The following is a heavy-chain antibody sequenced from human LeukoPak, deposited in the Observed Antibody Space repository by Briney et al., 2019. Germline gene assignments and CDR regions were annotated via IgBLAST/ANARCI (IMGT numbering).Heavy chain of an antibody. Sequence: GGSLRLSCAASGFTFDDYAMHWVRQAPGKGLEGVSGISWNSGSIGYADSVKGRFTISRDNAKNSLYLQMNSLRAEDMALYYCACAKNDFWSGYPRWFDYWGQGTLVTVSS. CDR3: ACAKNDFWSGYPRWFDY. J-gene: IGHJ4*02. CDR1: GFTFDDYA. V-gene: IGHV3-9*03. CDR2: ISWNSGSI. D-gene: IGHD3-3*01.